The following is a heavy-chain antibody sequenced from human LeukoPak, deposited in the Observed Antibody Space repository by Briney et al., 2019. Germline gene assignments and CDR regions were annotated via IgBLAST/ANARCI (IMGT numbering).Heavy chain of an antibody. CDR1: GFTFSRYA. Sequence: GGSLRLSCAASGFTFSRYAMSWVRQAPGKGLEWVSAISGSGGSTNYADSVKGRFTISRDNSKNMVYLQMNSLRAEDTAVYYCARGSGYSYAFTGRERTKSRLDYWGQGTLVTVSS. D-gene: IGHD5-18*01. CDR3: ARGSGYSYAFTGRERTKSRLDY. J-gene: IGHJ4*02. V-gene: IGHV3-23*01. CDR2: ISGSGGST.